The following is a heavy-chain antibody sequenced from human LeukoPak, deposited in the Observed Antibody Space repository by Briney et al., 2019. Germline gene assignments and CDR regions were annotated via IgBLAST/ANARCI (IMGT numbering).Heavy chain of an antibody. CDR1: GFTFSSYW. J-gene: IGHJ4*02. CDR2: IKGDESDE. V-gene: IGHV3-7*01. Sequence: GGSLRLSYEASGFTFSSYWMSWVRQAPGKGLEWVAHIKGDESDEYYVDSVRGRFTASRDNAKNSVNLQMNSLRVEDTAVYYCARWRGRQSEFDYWGQGTLVTVSS. D-gene: IGHD1-1*01. CDR3: ARWRGRQSEFDY.